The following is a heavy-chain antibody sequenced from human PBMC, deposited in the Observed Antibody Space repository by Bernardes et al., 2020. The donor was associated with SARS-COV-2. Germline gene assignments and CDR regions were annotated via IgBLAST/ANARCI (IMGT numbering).Heavy chain of an antibody. CDR2: IWHDGSKK. J-gene: IGHJ2*01. CDR3: ARENMKTAMVADWYFDV. CDR1: GFTFSSYG. D-gene: IGHD5-18*01. Sequence: GGSLRLSCAASGFTFSSYGMHWVRQAPGKGLEWVALIWHDGSKKFYADSVKGRFTISRDNSENTLYLEMTSLRAEDTAVYYCARENMKTAMVADWYFDVWGRGTLVTVSS. V-gene: IGHV3-33*01.